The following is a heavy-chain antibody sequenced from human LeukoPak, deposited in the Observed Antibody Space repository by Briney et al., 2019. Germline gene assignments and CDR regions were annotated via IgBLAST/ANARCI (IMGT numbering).Heavy chain of an antibody. J-gene: IGHJ4*02. CDR2: LSGSGGTT. Sequence: PGGSLRLSCAASGLTFSSYSMNWFRQAPGKGLDWVSVLSGSGGTTYYADSVKGRFTISRDNSKNTLYLQMNSLRAEDTAVYFCATKRWGPNPFDYWGQGTLVTVSS. CDR1: GLTFSSYS. CDR3: ATKRWGPNPFDY. V-gene: IGHV3-23*01. D-gene: IGHD2-21*02.